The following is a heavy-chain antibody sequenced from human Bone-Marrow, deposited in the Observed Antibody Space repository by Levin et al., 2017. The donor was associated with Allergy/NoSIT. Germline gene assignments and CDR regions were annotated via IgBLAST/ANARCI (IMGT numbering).Heavy chain of an antibody. V-gene: IGHV1-69*04. CDR3: ARELVHPPGPDY. CDR1: GDTFSSYA. D-gene: IGHD3-10*02. J-gene: IGHJ4*02. Sequence: SVKVSCRASGDTFSSYAISWVRQAPGQGLEWMGRIIPFLGIANYAQKFQGRATITADKSTSTAYMELSSLRSEDTAVYYCARELVHPPGPDYWGQGTLVTVSS. CDR2: IIPFLGIA.